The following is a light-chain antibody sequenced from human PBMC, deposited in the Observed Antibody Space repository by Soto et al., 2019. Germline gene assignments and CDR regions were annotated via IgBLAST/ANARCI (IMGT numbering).Light chain of an antibody. CDR2: GAS. J-gene: IGKJ2*01. Sequence: DIVMTQSPDFLAVSLGERATITCKSSQSVLYRSSNKSYLAWYQQKPGQAPRLLIYGASSRATGIPDRFSGSGSGTDFTLTISRLEPEDFAVYYCQQYGSSLYTFGQGTKLEIK. V-gene: IGKV4-1*01. CDR1: QSVLYRSSNKSY. CDR3: QQYGSSLYT.